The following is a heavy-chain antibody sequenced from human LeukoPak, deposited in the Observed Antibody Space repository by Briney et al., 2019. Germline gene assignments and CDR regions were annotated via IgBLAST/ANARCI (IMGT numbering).Heavy chain of an antibody. CDR2: ITANTRGSIT. V-gene: IGHV3-23*01. J-gene: IGHJ4*02. D-gene: IGHD2/OR15-2a*01. Sequence: GGSLRLSCVTSGFSFSTYDMSWVRQAPGKGLEWVSGITANTRGSITYYADSVKGRFTISRDSSKDTLYLQMNSLRAEDTALYFSARGGYFSFDYWGQGTLVTVSS. CDR1: GFSFSTYD. CDR3: ARGGYFSFDY.